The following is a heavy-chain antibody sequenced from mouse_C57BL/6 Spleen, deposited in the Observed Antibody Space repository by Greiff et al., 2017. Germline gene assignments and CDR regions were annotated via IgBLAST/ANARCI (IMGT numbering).Heavy chain of an antibody. CDR1: GYTFTSYW. CDR2: IDPSDSYT. J-gene: IGHJ2*01. D-gene: IGHD2-1*01. CDR3: ARLSYGNYFDY. V-gene: IGHV1-50*01. Sequence: QVQLQQPGAELVKPGASVKLSCKASGYTFTSYWMQWVKQRPGQGLEWIGEIDPSDSYTNYNQKFKGKATLTVDTSSSTAYMQRSSLTSEDSAVYYCARLSYGNYFDYWGQGTTLTVSS.